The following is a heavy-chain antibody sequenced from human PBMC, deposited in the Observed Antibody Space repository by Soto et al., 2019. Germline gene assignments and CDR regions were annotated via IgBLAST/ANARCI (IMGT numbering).Heavy chain of an antibody. Sequence: AETLSLTCSVSGGSISVSYWSWIGQSPGKGLEWLGYVYYTGSTNYSPSLRSRVSISVDTSKNEFSLRLSSVTAADTAVYFCARSVAVPGAHIDYWGQGTQVTVSS. V-gene: IGHV4-59*01. CDR1: GGSISVSY. CDR2: VYYTGST. D-gene: IGHD6-19*01. CDR3: ARSVAVPGAHIDY. J-gene: IGHJ4*02.